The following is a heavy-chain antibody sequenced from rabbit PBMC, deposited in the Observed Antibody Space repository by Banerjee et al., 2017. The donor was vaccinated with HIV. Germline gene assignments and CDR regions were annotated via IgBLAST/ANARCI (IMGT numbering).Heavy chain of an antibody. D-gene: IGHD1-1*01. CDR1: GFSFSSSYY. V-gene: IGHV1S40*01. CDR2: IYAGSSGST. J-gene: IGHJ4*01. Sequence: QSLEESGGDLVKPGASLTLTCTASGFSFSSSYYMCWVRQAPGKGLEWIACIYAGSSGSTYYASWAKGRFTISKTSSTTVTLQMTSLTAADTATYFCARDDSGGSYYFNLWGPGTLVTVS. CDR3: ARDDSGGSYYFNL.